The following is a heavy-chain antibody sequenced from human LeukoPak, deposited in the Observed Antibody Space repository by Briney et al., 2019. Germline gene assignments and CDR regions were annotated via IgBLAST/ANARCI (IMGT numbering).Heavy chain of an antibody. CDR1: GGSISSYY. CDR3: ARGHDSTGYLRRWFDP. J-gene: IGHJ5*02. CDR2: IHYSGST. D-gene: IGHD3-22*01. Sequence: SETLSLTCIVSGGSISSYYWSWIRQPPGKGLEWIGYIHYSGSTKYNPSLKSRVTISVDTSKNQFSLKLTSVTAADTAVYYCARGHDSTGYLRRWFDPWGQGTLVTVSS. V-gene: IGHV4-59*01.